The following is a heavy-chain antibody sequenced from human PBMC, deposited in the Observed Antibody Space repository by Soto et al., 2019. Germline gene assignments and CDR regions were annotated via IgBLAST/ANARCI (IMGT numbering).Heavy chain of an antibody. CDR2: IIPIFGTT. V-gene: IGHV1-69*12. CDR1: GDTFSSYA. Sequence: QVQLVQSGAEVKRPGSSVKVSCKASGDTFSSYAFSWVRQAPGQGLEWMGGIIPIFGTTNYAQKFQGRVTITACESTSTAYMELSSLISDDTAVYYCSTLTVWGQGTTVTVSS. CDR3: STLTV. J-gene: IGHJ6*02.